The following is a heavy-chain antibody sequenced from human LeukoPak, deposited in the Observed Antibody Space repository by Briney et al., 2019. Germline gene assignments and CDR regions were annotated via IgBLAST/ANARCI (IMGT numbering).Heavy chain of an antibody. Sequence: GGSLRLSCAASGFTFSNAWMSWVRQAPGKGLEWVSSISSSSSYRFYADSVKGRFTISRDNAKNSLYLQMNSLRAEDTAVYYCAREQSPGGYFGDAFDIWGQGTMVTVSS. D-gene: IGHD3-22*01. CDR2: ISSSSSYR. J-gene: IGHJ3*02. CDR1: GFTFSNAW. CDR3: AREQSPGGYFGDAFDI. V-gene: IGHV3-21*01.